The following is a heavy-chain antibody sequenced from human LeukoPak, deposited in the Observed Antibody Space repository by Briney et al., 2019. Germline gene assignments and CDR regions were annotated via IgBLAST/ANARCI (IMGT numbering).Heavy chain of an antibody. CDR3: ARGFSPIAAAEISWFDP. D-gene: IGHD6-13*01. CDR1: GFTFSSYS. V-gene: IGHV3-21*01. J-gene: IGHJ5*02. Sequence: GGSLRLSCAASGFTFSSYSMNWVRQAPGKGLEWVSSISSSSSYNYYADSVKGRFTISRHNAKNSLYLQMNSLRAADTAVYYCARGFSPIAAAEISWFDPWGQGTLVTVSS. CDR2: ISSSSSYN.